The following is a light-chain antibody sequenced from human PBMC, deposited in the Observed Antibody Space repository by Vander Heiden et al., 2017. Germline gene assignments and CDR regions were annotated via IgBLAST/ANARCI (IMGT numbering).Light chain of an antibody. CDR2: GNH. Sequence: SVPTQAAAVSGAPGQRVSISCLGSSSKSGPRYDVHWYQQLPGTAPKLLIYGNHNRPSGVPDRFSGSLSATSDSLAISGLQAEDEGDFYCQSSDNDLSGVVFGGGTKLTVL. CDR1: SSKSGPRYD. CDR3: QSSDNDLSGVV. V-gene: IGLV1-40*01. J-gene: IGLJ3*02.